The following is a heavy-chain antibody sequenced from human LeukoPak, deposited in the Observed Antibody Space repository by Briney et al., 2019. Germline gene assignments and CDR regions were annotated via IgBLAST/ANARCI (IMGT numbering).Heavy chain of an antibody. CDR2: INPNSGGT. V-gene: IGHV1-2*02. Sequence: ASVKVSCKASGYTFTGYYMHWVRQAPGQGLEWMGWINPNSGGTNYAQKFQGRVTMTGDTSISTAYMELSRLRSDDTAVYYCARPHSGSWPNVPFDYWGQGTLVTVSS. J-gene: IGHJ4*02. D-gene: IGHD6-13*01. CDR3: ARPHSGSWPNVPFDY. CDR1: GYTFTGYY.